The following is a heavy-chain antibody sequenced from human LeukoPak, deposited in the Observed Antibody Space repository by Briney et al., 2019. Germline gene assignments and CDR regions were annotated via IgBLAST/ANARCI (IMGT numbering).Heavy chain of an antibody. CDR3: ASPSKSSGWYPKDY. CDR1: GCSISSSSYY. Sequence: PSETLSLTCTVSGCSISSSSYYWGWLRQPPGKGLEWFGSIYYSGSTYYNTSLKSRVTISVDTSKNHFSLKLSSVTAADTAVYYCASPSKSSGWYPKDYWGQGTLVTVPP. J-gene: IGHJ4*02. CDR2: IYYSGST. V-gene: IGHV4-39*02. D-gene: IGHD6-19*01.